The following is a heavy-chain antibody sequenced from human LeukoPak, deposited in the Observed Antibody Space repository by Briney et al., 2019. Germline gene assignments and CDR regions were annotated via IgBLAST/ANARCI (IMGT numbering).Heavy chain of an antibody. CDR1: GFTFSSNA. Sequence: GGSLRLSCAGSGFTFSSNALLWVRQAPGKGLDWVSAISGSGGNTYYADSVRGRFTISRDNSKNTLYLKMNTLRAEDKAVYYCSTTKQARRYFDYWGQGTLVTVSS. V-gene: IGHV3-23*01. D-gene: IGHD1-1*01. CDR3: STTKQARRYFDY. CDR2: ISGSGGNT. J-gene: IGHJ4*02.